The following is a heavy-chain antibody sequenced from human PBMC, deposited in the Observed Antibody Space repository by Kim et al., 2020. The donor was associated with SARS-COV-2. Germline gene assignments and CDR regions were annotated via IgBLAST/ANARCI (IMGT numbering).Heavy chain of an antibody. J-gene: IGHJ3*02. V-gene: IGHV3-23*01. CDR1: GFTFSSYA. CDR3: AKDRIVVVVAATFDAFDI. Sequence: GGSLRLSCAASGFTFSSYAMSWVRQAPGKGLEWVSAISGSGGSTYYADSVKGRFTISRDNSKNTLYLQMNSLRAVDTAVYYCAKDRIVVVVAATFDAFDIWGQATMVTVSS. CDR2: ISGSGGST. D-gene: IGHD2-15*01.